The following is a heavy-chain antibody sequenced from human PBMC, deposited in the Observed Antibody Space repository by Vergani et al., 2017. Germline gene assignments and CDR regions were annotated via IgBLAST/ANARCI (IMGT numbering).Heavy chain of an antibody. CDR2: INHSGST. J-gene: IGHJ6*03. CDR3: ARRVRYCSSTSCSYMDV. Sequence: QVQLVQSGGGLVKPGGSLRLSCAASGFIFSDYYWSWIRQPPGKGLEWIGEINHSGSTNYNPSLKSRVTISVDTSKNQFSLNLSSVTAADTAVYYCARRVRYCSSTSCSYMDVWGKGTTVTVSS. CDR1: GFIFSDYY. V-gene: IGHV4-34*01. D-gene: IGHD2-2*01.